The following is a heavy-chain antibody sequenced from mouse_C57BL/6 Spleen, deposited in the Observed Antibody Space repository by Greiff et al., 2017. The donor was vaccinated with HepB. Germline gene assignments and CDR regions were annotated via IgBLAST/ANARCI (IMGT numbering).Heavy chain of an antibody. V-gene: IGHV1-19*01. Sequence: EVQLQQSGPVLVKPGASVKMPCKASGYTFTDYYMNWVKQSHGKSLEWIGVINPYNGGTSYNQKFKGKATLTVDKSSSTAYMELNSLTSEDSAVYYCAETWSYGSSYGYFDYWGQGTTLTVSS. CDR1: GYTFTDYY. CDR3: AETWSYGSSYGYFDY. J-gene: IGHJ2*01. D-gene: IGHD1-1*01. CDR2: INPYNGGT.